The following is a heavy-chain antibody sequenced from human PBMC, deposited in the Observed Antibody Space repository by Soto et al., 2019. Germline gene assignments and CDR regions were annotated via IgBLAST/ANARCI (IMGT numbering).Heavy chain of an antibody. CDR3: AREGFDHRPDY. CDR1: GDSISSPNW. Sequence: QVQLEESGPGLVKPSETLSLTCAVSGDSISSPNWWSWYRQPPGKGLELIGEMFASGSSNYNPSLNGRATISLDTSKNHFSLKLTPLAAADTAIYYCAREGFDHRPDYWGQGIPVTVSS. V-gene: IGHV4-4*02. J-gene: IGHJ4*02. CDR2: MFASGSS.